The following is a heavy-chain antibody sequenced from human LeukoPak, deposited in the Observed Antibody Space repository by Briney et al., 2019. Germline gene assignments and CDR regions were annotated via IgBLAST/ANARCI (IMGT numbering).Heavy chain of an antibody. Sequence: ASVKVSCKASGGTFSSYAISWVRQAPGQGLEWMGGIIPIFGTANYAQKFQGRVTITADKSTSTAYMELSSLRSEDTAVYYCARVSMVRGVVGFDYWGQGTLVTVSS. D-gene: IGHD3-10*01. J-gene: IGHJ4*02. CDR3: ARVSMVRGVVGFDY. V-gene: IGHV1-69*06. CDR2: IIPIFGTA. CDR1: GGTFSSYA.